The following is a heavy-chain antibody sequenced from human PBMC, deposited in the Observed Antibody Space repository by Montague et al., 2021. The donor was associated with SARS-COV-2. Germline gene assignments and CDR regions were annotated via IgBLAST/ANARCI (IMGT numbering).Heavy chain of an antibody. V-gene: IGHV4-59*01. CDR1: GGSISSYY. CDR3: AGTYYDFWSGFIHYYYMDV. J-gene: IGHJ6*03. D-gene: IGHD3-3*01. Sequence: ETLSLTCTVSGGSISSYYWSWIRQPPGKGLEWIGYIYYSGSTNYNPSLKSRVTISVDTSKNQFSLKLSSVTAADTAVYYCAGTYYDFWSGFIHYYYMDVWGKGTTVAVSS. CDR2: IYYSGST.